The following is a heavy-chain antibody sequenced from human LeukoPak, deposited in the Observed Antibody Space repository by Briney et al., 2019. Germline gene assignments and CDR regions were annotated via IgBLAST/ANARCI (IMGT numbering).Heavy chain of an antibody. Sequence: GGSLRLSCAASGFTVSSNYMSWVRQAPGKGLEWVSVIYSGGKTNYADSMKGRFTISRDNSKNTLYLQMNSLRAEDTAMYYCARGVADYYDSSGYQNWGQGTLVTVSS. CDR3: ARGVADYYDSSGYQN. CDR2: IYSGGKT. V-gene: IGHV3-53*01. D-gene: IGHD3-22*01. J-gene: IGHJ4*02. CDR1: GFTVSSNY.